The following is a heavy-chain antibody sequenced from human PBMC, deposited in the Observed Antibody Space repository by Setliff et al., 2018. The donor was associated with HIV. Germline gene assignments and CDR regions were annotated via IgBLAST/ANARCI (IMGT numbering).Heavy chain of an antibody. CDR2: IYYSGST. CDR1: GGSISSSSYY. Sequence: PSETLSLTCTVSGGSISSSSYYWGWIRQPPGKGLEWIGSIYYSGSTYYNPSLKSRVTISVDTSKNQFSLKLSSVTAADTAVYYCARHGFSKPMDVWGKGTTVTVS. J-gene: IGHJ6*03. CDR3: ARHGFSKPMDV. V-gene: IGHV4-39*01. D-gene: IGHD3-10*01.